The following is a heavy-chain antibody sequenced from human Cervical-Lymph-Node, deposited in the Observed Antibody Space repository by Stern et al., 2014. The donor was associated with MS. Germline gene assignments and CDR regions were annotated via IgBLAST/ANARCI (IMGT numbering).Heavy chain of an antibody. D-gene: IGHD2-21*02. CDR3: ARDPSTTASDWFFDL. CDR2: ISDTGTT. V-gene: IGHV4-59*02. Sequence: MQLVESGPGLVKPSETLSLTCTVSGGAVSDYYWTWIRQRPGTGLEWIGYISDTGTTNYNPSLHSRVTITLDTSQNQVSLRLRSVTAADTAVYYCARDPSTTASDWFFDLWGRGSLVTVSS. CDR1: GGAVSDYY. J-gene: IGHJ2*01.